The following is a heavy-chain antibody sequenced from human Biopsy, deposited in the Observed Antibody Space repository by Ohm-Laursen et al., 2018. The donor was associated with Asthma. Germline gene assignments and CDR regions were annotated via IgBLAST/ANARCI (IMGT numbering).Heavy chain of an antibody. D-gene: IGHD3-16*02. J-gene: IGHJ4*02. CDR1: GFTFSSYA. V-gene: IGHV3-23*01. CDR2: IRGSGGST. Sequence: SLRLSCSASGFTFSSYAMSWVRQAPGKGLEWVSAIRGSGGSTYYADSVKGRFTISRDNSKNTLYLQMNSLRAEDTAVYYCARDLHPTNHLGELSEGFGYWGQGTLVTVSS. CDR3: ARDLHPTNHLGELSEGFGY.